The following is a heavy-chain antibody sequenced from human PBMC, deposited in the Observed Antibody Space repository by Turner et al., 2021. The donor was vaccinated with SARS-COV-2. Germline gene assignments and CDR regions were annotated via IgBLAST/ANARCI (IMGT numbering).Heavy chain of an antibody. CDR1: GYTFTGYY. J-gene: IGHJ4*02. CDR2: INPNSGGT. Sequence: QVQLVQSGAEVKKPGASVKVPCKASGYTFTGYYMHWVRQAPGQGLEWMGWINPNSGGTNYAQKFQGRVTMTRDMSISTAYMELSRLRSDDTAVYYCARSIVVVPAAISYWGQGTLVTVSS. D-gene: IGHD2-2*02. V-gene: IGHV1-2*02. CDR3: ARSIVVVPAAISY.